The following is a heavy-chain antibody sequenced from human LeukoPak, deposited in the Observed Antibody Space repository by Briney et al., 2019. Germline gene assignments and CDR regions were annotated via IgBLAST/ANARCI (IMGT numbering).Heavy chain of an antibody. CDR2: IRYDGSNK. D-gene: IGHD1-1*01. J-gene: IGHJ2*01. CDR3: ARGAKTGTWGYFDL. CDR1: GFTFSSYG. Sequence: GGSLRLSCAASGFTFSSYGMHWVRQAPGKGLEWVAFIRYDGSNKYYADSVKGRFTISRDNAKNSLYLQMNSLRAEDTAVYYCARGAKTGTWGYFDLWGRGTLVTVSS. V-gene: IGHV3-30*02.